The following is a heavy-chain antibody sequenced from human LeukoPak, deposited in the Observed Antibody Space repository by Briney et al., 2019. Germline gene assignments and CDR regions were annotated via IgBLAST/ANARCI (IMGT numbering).Heavy chain of an antibody. CDR3: ARAHNWTDGWDF. V-gene: IGHV4-59*01. J-gene: IGHJ4*02. CDR2: IYYSWGT. D-gene: IGHD1-26*01. CDR1: GGSLSGYY. Sequence: SETLSLTRAVSGGSLSGYYWSWIPHPPGEGLEWSGYIYYSWGTNYNTSLTRLVTISVDPSKNQFSLTLTSVTAADTAHYYCARAHNWTDGWDFWGQGTLFAVSS.